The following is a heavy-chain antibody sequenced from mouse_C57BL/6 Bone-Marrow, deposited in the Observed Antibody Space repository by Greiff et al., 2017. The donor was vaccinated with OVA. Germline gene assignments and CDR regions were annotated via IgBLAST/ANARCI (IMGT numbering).Heavy chain of an antibody. CDR3: ARTGNYGWFAY. CDR1: GYSFTGYY. D-gene: IGHD2-1*01. Sequence: VQLQQSGPELVKPGASVKISCTASGYSFTGYYMNWVKQSPEKSLEWIGEINPSTGGTTYNQKFKAKATLTVDKSSSTAYMQLKSLTSEDSAVYYCARTGNYGWFAYWGQGTLVTVSA. V-gene: IGHV1-42*01. J-gene: IGHJ3*01. CDR2: INPSTGGT.